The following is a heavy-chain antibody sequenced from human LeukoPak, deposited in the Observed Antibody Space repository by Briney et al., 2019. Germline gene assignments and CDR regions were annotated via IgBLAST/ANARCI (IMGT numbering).Heavy chain of an antibody. Sequence: ASVKVSCKASGYTFTRYYMHWVRQAPGQGLEWMGWINPNSGGTNYAQKFQGRVTMTRDTSISTAYMELSRLRSDDTAVYYGARDRTRTGYSSGWYHDYWGQGTLVTVSS. CDR3: ARDRTRTGYSSGWYHDY. CDR2: INPNSGGT. J-gene: IGHJ4*02. CDR1: GYTFTRYY. V-gene: IGHV1-2*02. D-gene: IGHD6-19*01.